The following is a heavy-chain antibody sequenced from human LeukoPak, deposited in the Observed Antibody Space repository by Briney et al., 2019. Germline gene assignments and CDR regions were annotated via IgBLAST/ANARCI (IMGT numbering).Heavy chain of an antibody. CDR2: ISSSGSTI. V-gene: IGHV3-48*03. Sequence: GGSLRLSCAASGFTFSSYEMNWVRQAPGKGLEWVSYISSSGSTIYYADSVKGRFTISRDNAKNSLYLQMNSLRAEDTAVYYCARDNPGTYYDILTGYYQALDYWGQGTLVTVSS. D-gene: IGHD3-9*01. CDR1: GFTFSSYE. CDR3: ARDNPGTYYDILTGYYQALDY. J-gene: IGHJ4*02.